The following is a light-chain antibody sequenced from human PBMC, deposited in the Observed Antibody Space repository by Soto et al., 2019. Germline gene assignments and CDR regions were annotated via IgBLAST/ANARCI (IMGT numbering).Light chain of an antibody. J-gene: IGKJ1*01. CDR3: LQDQAYPWT. V-gene: IGKV1-17*01. CDR2: DTF. Sequence: DIQMTQSPSSLSASVGARVTITCRASQGIRYNLGWYQQRPGKAPERLIYDTFTLASGVPSRFSGSRSGTEFTLTVASLQLEDVATYYCLQDQAYPWTFGQGTKV. CDR1: QGIRYN.